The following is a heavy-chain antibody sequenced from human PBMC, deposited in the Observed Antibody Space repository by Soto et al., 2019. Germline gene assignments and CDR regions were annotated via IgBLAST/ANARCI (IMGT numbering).Heavy chain of an antibody. Sequence: GGSLRLSCAASGFTFSSYSMNWVRQAPGKGLEWVSSISSSSSYIYYADSVKGRFTISRDNAKNSLYLQMNSLRAEDTAVYYCARDRDVLRFLEWQLRSGPDYYGMDVWGQGTTVTVSS. CDR3: ARDRDVLRFLEWQLRSGPDYYGMDV. D-gene: IGHD3-3*01. V-gene: IGHV3-21*01. CDR2: ISSSSSYI. J-gene: IGHJ6*02. CDR1: GFTFSSYS.